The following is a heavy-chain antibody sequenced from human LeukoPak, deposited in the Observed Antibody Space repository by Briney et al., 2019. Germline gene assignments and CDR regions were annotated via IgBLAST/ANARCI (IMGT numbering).Heavy chain of an antibody. D-gene: IGHD3-3*01. V-gene: IGHV3-23*01. CDR2: ISGSGDSP. CDR1: EFTFTNYA. CDR3: ARESITIFGVVID. Sequence: GGSLRLSCAASEFTFTNYALSWVRQAPGKGLEWVSAISGSGDSPYYADSVKGRFTISRDIAKKSLNLQMNSLRAEDTAVYYCARESITIFGVVIDWGQGTLVTVSS. J-gene: IGHJ4*02.